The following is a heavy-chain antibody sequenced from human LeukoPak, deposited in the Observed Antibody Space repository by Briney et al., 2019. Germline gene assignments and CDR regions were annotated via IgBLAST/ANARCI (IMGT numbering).Heavy chain of an antibody. CDR2: TYYRSKWYN. CDR1: GDSVSSNSAA. CDR3: ARGGDDISVSPFDP. J-gene: IGHJ5*02. D-gene: IGHD5-12*01. Sequence: SQTLSLTCAISGDSVSSNSAAWNWIRQSPSRGLEWLGRTYYRSKWYNDYAVSVKSRITINPDTSKNQFSLKLSSVTAADTAVYYCARGGDDISVSPFDPWGQGTLVTVSS. V-gene: IGHV6-1*01.